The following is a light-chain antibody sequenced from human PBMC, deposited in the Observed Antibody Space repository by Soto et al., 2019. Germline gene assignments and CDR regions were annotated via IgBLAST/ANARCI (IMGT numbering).Light chain of an antibody. CDR1: QDISNW. Sequence: DIQMTQSPSSVSASVGDRVTITCRASQDISNWLAWYQQKPGKAPKLLIAAASSLRTGVPSRFSGSGSGTDFTLTISSLQPEDFANYYCQQAKSFPYTFGQGTKLEI. V-gene: IGKV1-12*01. CDR3: QQAKSFPYT. CDR2: AAS. J-gene: IGKJ2*01.